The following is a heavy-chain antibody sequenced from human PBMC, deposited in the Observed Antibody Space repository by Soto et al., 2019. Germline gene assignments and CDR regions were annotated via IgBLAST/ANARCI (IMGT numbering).Heavy chain of an antibody. J-gene: IGHJ6*02. V-gene: IGHV1-69*06. Sequence: QVQLVQSGAEVKKPGSSVNVSCKASGGTFSSYAISWVRQAPGQGLEWMGGIIPMFGTANYAQKFQGRVTITADKSTTTAYMELSSLRSEDTAVYYCASAPIVVVPGALDYSYDMDVWSQGTTVTVSS. CDR2: IIPMFGTA. CDR3: ASAPIVVVPGALDYSYDMDV. D-gene: IGHD2-2*01. CDR1: GGTFSSYA.